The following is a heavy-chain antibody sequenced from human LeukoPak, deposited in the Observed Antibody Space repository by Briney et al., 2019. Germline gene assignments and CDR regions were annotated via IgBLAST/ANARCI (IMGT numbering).Heavy chain of an antibody. V-gene: IGHV3-33*01. J-gene: IGHJ3*02. CDR3: AREAEAFDI. CDR2: IWYDGSNK. Sequence: GGSLRLSCAASGFTFSSYGMHWVRQAPGKGLEWVAVIWYDGSNKYYADSVKGRFTISRDNSKNTLYLQMNSLRPEDTAVYYCAREAEAFDIWGQGTMVTVSS. CDR1: GFTFSSYG.